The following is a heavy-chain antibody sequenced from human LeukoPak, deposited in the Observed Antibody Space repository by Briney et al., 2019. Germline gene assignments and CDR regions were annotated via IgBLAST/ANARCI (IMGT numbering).Heavy chain of an antibody. V-gene: IGHV1-18*04. CDR3: ARDFRDYYDSSGYYSPAGY. D-gene: IGHD3-22*01. J-gene: IGHJ4*02. CDR2: ISAYNGNT. Sequence: GASVKVSCKASGYTFTSYGISWVRQAPGQGLEWMGWISAYNGNTNYAQKLQGRVTMTTDTSTSTAYMELRSLRSDDTAVYYCARDFRDYYDSSGYYSPAGYWGQGTLVTVSS. CDR1: GYTFTSYG.